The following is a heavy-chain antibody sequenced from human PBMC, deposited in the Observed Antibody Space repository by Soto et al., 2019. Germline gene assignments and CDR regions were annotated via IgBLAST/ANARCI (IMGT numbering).Heavy chain of an antibody. CDR2: IYYSGST. J-gene: IGHJ5*02. CDR3: ARPRDCSSTSCYGALDP. Sequence: PSETLSLTCTVSGGSISSGDYYWSWIRQPPGKGLEWIGYIYYSGSTYYNPSLKSRVTISLDTSKNQFSLKLSSVTAADTAVYYCARPRDCSSTSCYGALDPWGQGTLVPVS. D-gene: IGHD2-2*01. CDR1: GGSISSGDYY. V-gene: IGHV4-30-4*01.